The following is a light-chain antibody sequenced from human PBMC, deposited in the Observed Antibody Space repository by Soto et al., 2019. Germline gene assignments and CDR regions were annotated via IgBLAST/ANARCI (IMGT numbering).Light chain of an antibody. CDR1: SSDIGDYDY. J-gene: IGLJ1*01. Sequence: QSALTQPASVSGPPGQSITISCTGTSSDIGDYDYVSWYQQHPGKAPKLIVYGVTTRPSGISDRFSASKSGLTASLTISGLQPEDEADYYCSSFTSNRIYVFGPGTKGTVL. CDR3: SSFTSNRIYV. CDR2: GVT. V-gene: IGLV2-14*03.